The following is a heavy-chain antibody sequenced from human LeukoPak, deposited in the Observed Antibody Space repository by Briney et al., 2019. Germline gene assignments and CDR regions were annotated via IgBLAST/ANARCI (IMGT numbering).Heavy chain of an antibody. J-gene: IGHJ4*02. Sequence: GGSLRLSCAASGFTFSGYDFHWVRQATGRGLEWVSAIGTVGDTHYLDSVKGRFTISRENAKNSLYLQMNNLSAGDTAVYYCARVSVVDPLFGGVIVFDYWGQGTLVTVSS. CDR3: ARVSVVDPLFGGVIVFDY. D-gene: IGHD3-16*02. V-gene: IGHV3-13*04. CDR1: GFTFSGYD. CDR2: IGTVGDT.